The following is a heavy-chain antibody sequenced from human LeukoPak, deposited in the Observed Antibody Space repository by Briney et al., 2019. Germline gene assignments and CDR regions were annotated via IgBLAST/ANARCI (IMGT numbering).Heavy chain of an antibody. J-gene: IGHJ6*02. CDR3: ARSVGYCSGGSCYSDYYYGMDV. D-gene: IGHD2-15*01. V-gene: IGHV3-7*01. CDR2: IKQDGSEK. CDR1: GFTFSSYW. Sequence: GGSLRLSCAASGFTFSSYWMSWVRQAPGKGLEWVANIKQDGSEKYYVDSVKGRFTISRDNSKNTLYLQMNSLRAEDTAVYYCARSVGYCSGGSCYSDYYYGMDVWGQGTTVTVSS.